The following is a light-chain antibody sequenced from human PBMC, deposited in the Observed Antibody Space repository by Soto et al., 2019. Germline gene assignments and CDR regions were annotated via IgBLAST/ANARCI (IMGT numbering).Light chain of an antibody. V-gene: IGKV3-11*01. Sequence: EIVLTQSPATLSLSPGERATLSCRASQSFSSNLAWYQQKPGQAPRLLIYDASKRATGIPARFSGSGSGTDFTLTISSLEPEDFAVYYCQLRDDWSITFGQGTRLEIK. CDR1: QSFSSN. CDR3: QLRDDWSIT. J-gene: IGKJ5*01. CDR2: DAS.